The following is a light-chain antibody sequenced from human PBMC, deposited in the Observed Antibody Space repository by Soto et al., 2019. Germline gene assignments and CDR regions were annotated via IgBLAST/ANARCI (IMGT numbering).Light chain of an antibody. CDR3: QQYGSSPRT. CDR1: QSVSSSY. V-gene: IGKV3-20*01. Sequence: PGERATLSCRASQSVSSSYLAWYQQKPGQAPGLLIYGASSRATGIPDRFSGSGSGTDFTLIISRLEPEDFAVYYCQQYGSSPRTFGQGTKVEIK. J-gene: IGKJ1*01. CDR2: GAS.